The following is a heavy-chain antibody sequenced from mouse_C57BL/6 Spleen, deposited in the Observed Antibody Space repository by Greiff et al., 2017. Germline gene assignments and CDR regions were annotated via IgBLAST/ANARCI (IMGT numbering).Heavy chain of an antibody. D-gene: IGHD2-14*01. J-gene: IGHJ4*01. V-gene: IGHV1-39*01. CDR3: ASIAPYWYEGLYAMDY. Sequence: EVQLQQSGPELVKPGASVKISCKASGYSFTDYNMNWVKQSTGKSLEWIGVINPNYGTTSYNQKFKGKATLTVDQSSSTAYMQLNSLTSEDSAVXYCASIAPYWYEGLYAMDYWGQGTSVTVSS. CDR1: GYSFTDYN. CDR2: INPNYGTT.